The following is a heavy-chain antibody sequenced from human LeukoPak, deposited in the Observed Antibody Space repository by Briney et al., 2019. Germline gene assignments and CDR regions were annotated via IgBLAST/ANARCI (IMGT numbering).Heavy chain of an antibody. D-gene: IGHD1-1*01. J-gene: IGHJ3*02. CDR1: GFTFDDYA. Sequence: GGSLRLSCAASGFTFDDYAMHWVRQAPGKGLEWVSGISWNSGSIGYADSVKGRFTISRDNAKNSLYLQMNSLRVEDTALYYCAKGGGSRYGTAFDIWGQGTMVTVSS. CDR2: ISWNSGSI. V-gene: IGHV3-9*01. CDR3: AKGGGSRYGTAFDI.